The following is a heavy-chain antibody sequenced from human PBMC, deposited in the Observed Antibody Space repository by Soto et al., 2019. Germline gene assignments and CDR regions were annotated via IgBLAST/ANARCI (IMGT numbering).Heavy chain of an antibody. D-gene: IGHD3-10*01. V-gene: IGHV3-30*18. CDR1: GFTFSTYG. CDR2: ISYDGYLK. CDR3: AKDFKVSGSHYGTLNYYYGMDV. Sequence: LRLSCAASGFTFSTYGMQWVRQAPGTGLEWVAVISYDGYLKYYVDAVKGRFTVARDKSKNTLFLEMNSLRVEDTAVYFCAKDFKVSGSHYGTLNYYYGMDVWGQGTTVTVSS. J-gene: IGHJ6*02.